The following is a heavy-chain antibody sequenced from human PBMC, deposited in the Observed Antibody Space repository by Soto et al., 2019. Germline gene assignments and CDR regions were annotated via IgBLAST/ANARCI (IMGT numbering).Heavy chain of an antibody. CDR2: VYYRGTT. CDR1: GGSINSANYY. V-gene: IGHV4-39*01. D-gene: IGHD6-19*01. Sequence: QLQLQESGPGLVKPSETLSLTCTVSGGSINSANYYWGWIRQPPGKGLEWLGNVYYRGTTYYNPSLKGLVTISVDTSKNQFSLKLSSVTAADSAVFFCVRHQRYSSGWYIDYWGQGTPVTASS. J-gene: IGHJ4*02. CDR3: VRHQRYSSGWYIDY.